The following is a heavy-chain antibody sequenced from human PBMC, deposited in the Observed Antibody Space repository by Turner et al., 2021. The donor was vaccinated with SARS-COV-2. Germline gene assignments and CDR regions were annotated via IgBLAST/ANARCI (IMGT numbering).Heavy chain of an antibody. V-gene: IGHV3-21*01. Sequence: EVQLMESGGGLVKPGGSLRLSCAASGFTFSTYSMNWVRQAPGKGLEWVSSISSTSSYIYYADSGKGRFTISRDNAKNSLYLQMNRLRAEDTAVYYCARDRIVRNWNDVPKPTYGMDVWGQGTTVTVSS. CDR3: ARDRIVRNWNDVPKPTYGMDV. CDR2: ISSTSSYI. CDR1: GFTFSTYS. J-gene: IGHJ6*02. D-gene: IGHD1-20*01.